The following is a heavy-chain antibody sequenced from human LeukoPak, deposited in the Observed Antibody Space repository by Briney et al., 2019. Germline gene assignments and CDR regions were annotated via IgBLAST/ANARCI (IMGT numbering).Heavy chain of an antibody. V-gene: IGHV3-30*03. CDR2: IVHDGNNK. Sequence: GGSLRLSCAASGFTFNSYGMHWVRQAPGKGLEWVAVIVHDGNNKYYADSVKGRFTISRDNSKNTLYLQMNSLRAEDTAVYYCARDLDSPFGAHRNWFDPWGQGTLVTVSS. CDR1: GFTFNSYG. J-gene: IGHJ5*02. D-gene: IGHD3-16*01. CDR3: ARDLDSPFGAHRNWFDP.